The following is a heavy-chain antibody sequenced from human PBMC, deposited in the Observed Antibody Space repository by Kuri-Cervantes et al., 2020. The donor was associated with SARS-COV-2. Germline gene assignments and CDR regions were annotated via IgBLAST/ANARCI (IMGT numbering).Heavy chain of an antibody. D-gene: IGHD7-27*01. V-gene: IGHV1-69*05. CDR2: IIPIFGTA. Sequence: SVKVSCKASGGTFSSYAISWVRQAPGQGLEWMGGIIPIFGTANYAQKFQGRVTITTDESTSTACMELSSLRSEDTAVYYCARDRGQLGIGVYYYYYMDVWGKGTTVT. CDR3: ARDRGQLGIGVYYYYYMDV. CDR1: GGTFSSYA. J-gene: IGHJ6*03.